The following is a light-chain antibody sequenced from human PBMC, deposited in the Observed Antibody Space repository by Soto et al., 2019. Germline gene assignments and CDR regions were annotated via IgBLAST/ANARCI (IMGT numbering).Light chain of an antibody. V-gene: IGKV1-5*03. J-gene: IGKJ5*01. CDR1: QSINNW. CDR2: KAS. Sequence: DIQMTQSPSTLSASVGDRVTITCRASQSINNWLAWYQQKPGKAPKLLIYKASTLESGVPSRFSGSGSGTEFTLTISSLQPEDFATYYCQQRNSYPITFGQGTRLEIK. CDR3: QQRNSYPIT.